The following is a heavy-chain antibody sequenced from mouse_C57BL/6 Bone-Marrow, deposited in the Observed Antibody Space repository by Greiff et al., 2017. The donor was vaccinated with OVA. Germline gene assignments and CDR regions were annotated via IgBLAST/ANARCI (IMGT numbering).Heavy chain of an antibody. CDR2: IDPENGDT. CDR3: ATSDSNSYYAMDY. CDR1: GFNIKDDY. J-gene: IGHJ4*01. V-gene: IGHV14-4*01. D-gene: IGHD2-5*01. Sequence: VQLQQSGAELVRPGASVKLSCTASGFNIKDDYMHWVKQRPEQGLEWIGWIDPENGDTEYASNFQGKATITADTSSNTAYLQLSSLTSEDTAVYYCATSDSNSYYAMDYWGQGTSVTVSS.